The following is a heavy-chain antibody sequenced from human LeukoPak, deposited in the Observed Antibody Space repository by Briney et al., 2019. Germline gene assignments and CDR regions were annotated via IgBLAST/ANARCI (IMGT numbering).Heavy chain of an antibody. V-gene: IGHV4-34*01. CDR1: GGSFSGYY. D-gene: IGHD1-26*01. CDR3: ARDISQWELLGGCYFDY. J-gene: IGHJ4*02. CDR2: INHSGST. Sequence: PSETLSLTCAVYGGSFSGYYWSWIRQPPGKGLEWMGEINHSGSTNYNPSLKSRVTISGDTSKNQFSLKLSSVTAADTAVYYCARDISQWELLGGCYFDYWGQGTLVTVSS.